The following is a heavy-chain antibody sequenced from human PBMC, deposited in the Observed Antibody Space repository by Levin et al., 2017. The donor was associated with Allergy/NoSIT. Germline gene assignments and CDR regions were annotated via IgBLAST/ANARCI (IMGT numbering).Heavy chain of an antibody. V-gene: IGHV3-21*01. D-gene: IGHD2-2*01. CDR2: ISSSSSYI. Sequence: GESLKISCAASGFTFSSYSMNWVRQAPGKGLEWVSSISSSSSYIYYADSVKGRFTISRDNAKNSLYLQMNSLRAEDTAVYYCARGRMGPAALRGWFDPWGQGTLVTVSS. CDR1: GFTFSSYS. CDR3: ARGRMGPAALRGWFDP. J-gene: IGHJ5*02.